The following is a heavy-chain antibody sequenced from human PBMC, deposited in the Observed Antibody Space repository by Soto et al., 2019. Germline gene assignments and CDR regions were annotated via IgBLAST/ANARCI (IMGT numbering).Heavy chain of an antibody. V-gene: IGHV4-59*01. CDR2: ISYSGST. D-gene: IGHD5-18*01. CDR3: ARDYRGYTTGHAFDI. CDR1: GGSISSYY. J-gene: IGHJ3*02. Sequence: SETLSLTCTVSGGSISSYYWSWIRQPPGKGLEWIGYISYSGSTNYNPSLKSRVTISVDTSKNQFSLKLSSVTAADTAVYYCARDYRGYTTGHAFDIWGQGTMVTVSS.